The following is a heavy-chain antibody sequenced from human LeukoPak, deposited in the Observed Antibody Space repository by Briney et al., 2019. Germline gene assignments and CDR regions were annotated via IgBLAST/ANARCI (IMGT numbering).Heavy chain of an antibody. D-gene: IGHD6-19*01. CDR3: ARTTSSGWSRFFDF. CDR2: IYYNGNT. Sequence: SETLSLTCTLSTGSISRDYWSWIRQPPGKGLEWIGYIYYNGNTIYNPSLKSRVTISADTSKNQFSLNVTSVTAADTAVYYCARTTSSGWSRFFDFWSQGSLVTVSS. CDR1: TGSISRDY. V-gene: IGHV4-59*01. J-gene: IGHJ4*02.